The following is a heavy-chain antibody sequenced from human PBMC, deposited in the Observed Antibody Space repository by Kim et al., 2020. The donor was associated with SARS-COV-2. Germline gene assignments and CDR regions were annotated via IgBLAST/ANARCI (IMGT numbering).Heavy chain of an antibody. Sequence: SETLSLTCTVSGGSLSRSGDHWGLGWIRQPPEKGLEWIGNIYSSGSTFYNPSLKSRVTMSADTSKNEVSLSLSSVTAADTAVYYCARIYSSYFYLDVWG. V-gene: IGHV4-39*01. D-gene: IGHD2-15*01. CDR3: ARIYSSYFYLDV. CDR1: GGSLSRSGDH. CDR2: IYSSGST. J-gene: IGHJ6*03.